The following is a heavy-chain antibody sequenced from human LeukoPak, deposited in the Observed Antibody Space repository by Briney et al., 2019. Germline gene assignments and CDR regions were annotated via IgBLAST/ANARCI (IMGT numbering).Heavy chain of an antibody. Sequence: SGGSLRLSCAASGFTVSSNYMSWVRQAPGKGLEWVSVIYSGGSTYYADSVKGRFTISRDNSKNALYLQMNSLRAEDTAVYYCARGSIVATINDYWGQGTLVTVSP. CDR3: ARGSIVATINDY. CDR2: IYSGGST. V-gene: IGHV3-66*01. J-gene: IGHJ4*02. CDR1: GFTVSSNY. D-gene: IGHD5-12*01.